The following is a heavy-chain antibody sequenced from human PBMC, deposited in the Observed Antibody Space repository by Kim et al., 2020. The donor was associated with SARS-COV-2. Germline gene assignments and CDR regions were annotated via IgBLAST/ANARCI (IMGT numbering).Heavy chain of an antibody. V-gene: IGHV4-31*03. Sequence: SETLSLTCTVSGGSISSGGYYWSWIRQHPGKGLEWIGYIYYSGSTYYNPSLKSRVTISVDTSKNQFSLKLSSVTAADTAVYYCARGVNYYDSSGYLDYWGQGTLVTVSS. D-gene: IGHD3-22*01. CDR2: IYYSGST. J-gene: IGHJ4*02. CDR3: ARGVNYYDSSGYLDY. CDR1: GGSISSGGYY.